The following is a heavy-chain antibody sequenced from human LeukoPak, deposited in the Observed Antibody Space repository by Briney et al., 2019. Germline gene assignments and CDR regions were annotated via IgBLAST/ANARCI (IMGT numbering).Heavy chain of an antibody. Sequence: ASVKVSCKASGYTFTSYAMHWVRQAPGQRLEWMGWINAGNGNIKYSQKFQGRVTITRDTSASTAYMELSSLRSEDTAVYYCAREEVSTYYGADWFDPWGQGTLVTVSS. D-gene: IGHD4-17*01. V-gene: IGHV1-3*01. J-gene: IGHJ5*02. CDR1: GYTFTSYA. CDR2: INAGNGNI. CDR3: AREEVSTYYGADWFDP.